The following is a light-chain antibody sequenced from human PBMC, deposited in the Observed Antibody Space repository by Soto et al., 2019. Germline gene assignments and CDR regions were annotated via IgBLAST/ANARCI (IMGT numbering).Light chain of an antibody. J-gene: IGLJ2*01. CDR3: AAWDDSLNGVV. Sequence: QAVVTQPPSASGTPGQTIAISCSGGSSNIGSHTVNWYQQLPGAAPRLLIYSNTQWPSGVPDRFSGSKSGTSASLAISGLQSEYEGDYYCAAWDDSLNGVVFGGGTKQTVL. V-gene: IGLV1-44*01. CDR2: SNT. CDR1: SSNIGSHT.